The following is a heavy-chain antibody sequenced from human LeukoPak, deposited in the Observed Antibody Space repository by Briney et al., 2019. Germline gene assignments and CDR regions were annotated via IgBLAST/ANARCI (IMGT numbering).Heavy chain of an antibody. CDR2: INTNSGGT. V-gene: IGHV1-2*02. CDR3: ARDHSSSWLHFDY. CDR1: GYTFTGYY. J-gene: IGHJ4*02. D-gene: IGHD6-13*01. Sequence: ASVKVSCKASGYTFTGYYMHWVRQAPGQGLEWMGWINTNSGGTNYAQKFQGRVTMTRDTSISTAYMELSRLRSDDTAVYYCARDHSSSWLHFDYWGQGTLVTVSS.